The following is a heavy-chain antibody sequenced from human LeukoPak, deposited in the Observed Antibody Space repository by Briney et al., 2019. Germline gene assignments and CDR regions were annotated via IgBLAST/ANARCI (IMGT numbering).Heavy chain of an antibody. V-gene: IGHV3-7*01. D-gene: IGHD6-19*01. CDR2: IKQDGSEK. CDR1: GFTFSTYW. CDR3: ARDGGSIAVAGTYYYYGMDV. Sequence: GGSLRLSCAASGFTFSTYWMSWVRQAPGKGLEWVANIKQDGSEKYYVDSVKGRFTISRDNAKNSLYLQVNSLRVEDTAVYYCARDGGSIAVAGTYYYYGMDVWGQGTTVTVSS. J-gene: IGHJ6*02.